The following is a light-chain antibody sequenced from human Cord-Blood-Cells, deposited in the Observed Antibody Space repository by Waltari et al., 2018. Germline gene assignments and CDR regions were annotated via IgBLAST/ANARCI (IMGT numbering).Light chain of an antibody. CDR3: QQRSKWST. CDR2: DAS. V-gene: IGKV3-11*01. CDR1: QSASSY. Sequence: ELVLTQSTATMFLSPWARATLSCTASQSASSYLAWYQQKPGQAPRLLIYDASNRAPGIPARFSGSGSGTDFTLTISNLEPEEFADYYCQQRSKWSTFGQWTRLEI. J-gene: IGKJ5*01.